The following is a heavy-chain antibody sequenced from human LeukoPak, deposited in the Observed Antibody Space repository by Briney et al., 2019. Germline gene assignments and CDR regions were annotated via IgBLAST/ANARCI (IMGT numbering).Heavy chain of an antibody. CDR1: GGSFSGYY. D-gene: IGHD5-18*01. J-gene: IGHJ3*02. Sequence: SETLSLTCAVYGGSFSGYYWGWIRQPPGKGLEWIGSIYYSGSTYYNPSLKSRATISVDTSKNQFSLKLSSVTAADTAVYYCANPTGYSYGSDAFDIWGQGTMVTVSS. CDR2: IYYSGST. CDR3: ANPTGYSYGSDAFDI. V-gene: IGHV4-39*01.